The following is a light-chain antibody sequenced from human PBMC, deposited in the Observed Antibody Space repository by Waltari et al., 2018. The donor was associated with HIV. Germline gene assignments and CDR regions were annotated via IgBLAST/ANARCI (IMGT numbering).Light chain of an antibody. CDR1: RSDAGTSTY. V-gene: IGLV2-14*01. J-gene: IGLJ2*01. CDR3: TSYTTSTTLI. CDR2: EVF. Sequence: SALTQPASVSGSPGQSITISCSRTRSDAGTSTYVLWYIHHSGKAPKLLIYEVFNRPAGISNRFSGSKSGNTASLSVSGLRTEDEADYYCTSYTTSTTLIFGGGTTVTVL.